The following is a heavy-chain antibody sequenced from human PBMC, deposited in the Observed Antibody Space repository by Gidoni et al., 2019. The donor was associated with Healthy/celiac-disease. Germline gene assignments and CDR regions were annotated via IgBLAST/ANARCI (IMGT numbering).Heavy chain of an antibody. D-gene: IGHD3-22*01. CDR1: GFAFRSSG. CDR2: MSYDGSNK. Sequence: QVQLVESGGGVVQPGWSLRLSCAASGFAFRSSGMHWVRQAPGKGLEWVAVMSYDGSNKYYADSVKGRFTISRDNSKDTLYLQMNSLRAEDTAVYYCAHIFGDYYDSSGYYNFDYWGQGTLVTVSS. CDR3: AHIFGDYYDSSGYYNFDY. V-gene: IGHV3-30*03. J-gene: IGHJ4*02.